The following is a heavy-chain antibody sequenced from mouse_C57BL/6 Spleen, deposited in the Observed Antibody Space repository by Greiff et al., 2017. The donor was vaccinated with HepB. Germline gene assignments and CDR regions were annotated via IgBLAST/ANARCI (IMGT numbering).Heavy chain of an antibody. J-gene: IGHJ2*01. D-gene: IGHD1-1*01. Sequence: QVQLKQPGAELVKPGASVKMSCKASGYTFTSYWITWVKQRPGQGLEWIGDIYPGSGSTNYNEKFKSKATLTVDTSSSTAYMQLSSLTSEDSAVYYCARSYYYGSSYVYWGQGTTLTVSS. V-gene: IGHV1-55*01. CDR3: ARSYYYGSSYVY. CDR2: IYPGSGST. CDR1: GYTFTSYW.